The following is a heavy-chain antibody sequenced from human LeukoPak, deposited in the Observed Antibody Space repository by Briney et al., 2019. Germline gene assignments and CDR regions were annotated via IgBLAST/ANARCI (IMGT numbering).Heavy chain of an antibody. V-gene: IGHV3-20*04. D-gene: IGHD6-13*01. CDR3: ARVYLSQQLVPGLDY. CDR2: INWNGSIT. CDR1: GFTFGDYG. J-gene: IGHJ4*02. Sequence: PGGSLRLSCTASGFTFGDYGMSWVRQAPGKGLEWVSDINWNGSITGYADSVKGRFTISRGNVKNSLYLQMNSLRAEDTALYYCARVYLSQQLVPGLDYWGQGTLVTVSS.